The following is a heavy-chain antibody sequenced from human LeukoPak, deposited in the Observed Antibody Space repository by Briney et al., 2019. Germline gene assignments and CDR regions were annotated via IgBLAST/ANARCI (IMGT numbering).Heavy chain of an antibody. D-gene: IGHD1-26*01. CDR2: IIPIFGTA. Sequence: SVKVSCKASGGTFSSYAISWVRQAPGQGLEWMGGIIPIFGTANYAQKFQGRVTITADESTSTAYMELSSLRSEDTAVYYCAGDSGSYYWDIWDYWGQGTLVTVSS. J-gene: IGHJ4*02. CDR3: AGDSGSYYWDIWDY. V-gene: IGHV1-69*13. CDR1: GGTFSSYA.